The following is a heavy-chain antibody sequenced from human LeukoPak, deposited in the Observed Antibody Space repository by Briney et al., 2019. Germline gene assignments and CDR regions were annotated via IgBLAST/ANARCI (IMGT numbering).Heavy chain of an antibody. V-gene: IGHV3-49*03. Sequence: GGSLRLSCTASGFTFHDYTVSWFRQAPGKGLEWVIFVRAKGFGGTIEDAASVRGRFTISRDDSKGIAYLQMNSLKAEDTAVYYCTRSHCNSARCYLGAFDIWGQGTMVTVSS. CDR1: GFTFHDYT. J-gene: IGHJ3*02. D-gene: IGHD2-2*01. CDR2: VRAKGFGGTI. CDR3: TRSHCNSARCYLGAFDI.